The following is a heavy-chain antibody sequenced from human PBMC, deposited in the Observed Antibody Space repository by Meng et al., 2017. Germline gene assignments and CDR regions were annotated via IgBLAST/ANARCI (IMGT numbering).Heavy chain of an antibody. D-gene: IGHD6-6*01. CDR3: ARRGIAARPFYY. CDR1: GGSFSGYY. J-gene: IGHJ4*02. Sequence: QGRVQQWGAGFFTPSETLPLPGTVYGGSFSGYYWSWIRQPPGKGLEWIGEINHSGSTNYNPSLKSRVTISVDTSKNQFSLKLSSVTAADTAVYYCARRGIAARPFYYWGQGTLVTVSS. V-gene: IGHV4-34*01. CDR2: INHSGST.